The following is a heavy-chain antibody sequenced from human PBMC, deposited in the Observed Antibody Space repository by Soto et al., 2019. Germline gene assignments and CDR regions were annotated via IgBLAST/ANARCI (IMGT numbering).Heavy chain of an antibody. CDR2: IIPIFGTA. J-gene: IGHJ4*02. V-gene: IGHV1-69*06. CDR3: AREGLDYGEPDY. CDR1: GGTFSSYA. D-gene: IGHD4-17*01. Sequence: RASVKVSCKASGGTFSSYAISWVRQAPGQGLEWMGGIIPIFGTANYAQKFQGRVTITADKSTSTAYMELSSLRSEDTAVYHCAREGLDYGEPDYWGQGTLVTVSS.